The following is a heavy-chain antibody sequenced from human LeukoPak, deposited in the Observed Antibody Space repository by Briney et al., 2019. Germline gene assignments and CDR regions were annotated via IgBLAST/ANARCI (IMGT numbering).Heavy chain of an antibody. J-gene: IGHJ5*02. V-gene: IGHV4-34*01. CDR3: ARLGSSGWYNWFDP. D-gene: IGHD6-13*01. CDR2: ISHGGRT. CDR1: GGSFSDDY. Sequence: SETLSLTCAVYGGSFSDDYWGWIRQPPGTGLEWIGEISHGGRTNHNPSLKSRVTISVDTSKNQFSLKLRSVTAADTAVYYCARLGSSGWYNWFDPWGQGTLVTVSS.